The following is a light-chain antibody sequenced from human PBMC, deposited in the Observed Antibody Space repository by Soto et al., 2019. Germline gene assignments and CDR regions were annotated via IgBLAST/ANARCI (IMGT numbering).Light chain of an antibody. CDR3: SSNAGSNNLV. J-gene: IGLJ2*01. V-gene: IGLV2-8*01. CDR1: SSDVCDYNY. CDR2: EVS. Sequence: QSALTQPPSASGTPGQSVTIPCTGTSSDVCDYNYVSWYQQHPGKAPKLMIYEVSRRPSGVPDRFSGSKSGNTASLTVSGLQAEDEADYYCSSNAGSNNLVFGGGTKLTVL.